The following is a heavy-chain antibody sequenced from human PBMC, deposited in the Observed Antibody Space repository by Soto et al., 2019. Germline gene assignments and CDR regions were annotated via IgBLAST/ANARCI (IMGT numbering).Heavy chain of an antibody. CDR2: IKQDGNEK. V-gene: IGHV3-7*03. CDR1: GFTFSSYW. CDR3: ARKCVVTGTTRRCGYFDY. Sequence: PGGSLILSCAASGFTFSSYWMSWVRQAPGKGLEWVANIKQDGNEKYYVDSVKGRFTISRDNAKNSLYLQMNSLRAEDTAVYYCARKCVVTGTTRRCGYFDYWGQGTLVTVSS. D-gene: IGHD1-20*01. J-gene: IGHJ4*02.